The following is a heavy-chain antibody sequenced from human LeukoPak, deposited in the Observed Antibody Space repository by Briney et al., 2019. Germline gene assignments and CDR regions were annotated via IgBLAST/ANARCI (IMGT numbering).Heavy chain of an antibody. V-gene: IGHV3-64D*06. CDR1: GFTFSSYA. CDR3: VKDDGFYWGGDDAFHI. Sequence: GGSLRLSCSASGFTFSSYAMHWVRQAPGKGLEYVSGISNNGGSTYYADSVKGRFTISRDNSTNTLYLQMSSLRIEYTAVYYCVKDDGFYWGGDDAFHIWGQGTMVTVSS. CDR2: ISNNGGST. D-gene: IGHD3-16*01. J-gene: IGHJ3*02.